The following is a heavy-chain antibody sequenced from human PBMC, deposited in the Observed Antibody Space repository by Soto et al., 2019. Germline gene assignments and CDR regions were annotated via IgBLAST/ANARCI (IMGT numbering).Heavy chain of an antibody. Sequence: SETLSLTCAVYGGSFSGYYWSWIRQPPGKGLEWFGYIYYSGSTYYNPSLKSRVTISVDTSKNQFSLKLSSVTAADTAVYYCAREPGVWGQGTLVTVSS. CDR3: AREPGV. V-gene: IGHV4-34*09. CDR1: GGSFSGYY. D-gene: IGHD3-10*01. CDR2: IYYSGST. J-gene: IGHJ4*02.